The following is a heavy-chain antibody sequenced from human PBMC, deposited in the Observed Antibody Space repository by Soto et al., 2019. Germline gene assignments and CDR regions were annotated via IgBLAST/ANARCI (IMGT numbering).Heavy chain of an antibody. CDR2: IKPSGGST. CDR1: GYTFTSYY. Sequence: QVQLVQSGAEVKKPGASVKVSCKASGYTFTSYYMHWVRQAPGQGLEWMGIIKPSGGSTSYAKKFQGRVTMTRDTSTSTVYMELSSLRSEDTAVYYCARCRGGSCYFDYWGQGTLVTVSS. CDR3: ARCRGGSCYFDY. V-gene: IGHV1-46*01. D-gene: IGHD2-15*01. J-gene: IGHJ4*02.